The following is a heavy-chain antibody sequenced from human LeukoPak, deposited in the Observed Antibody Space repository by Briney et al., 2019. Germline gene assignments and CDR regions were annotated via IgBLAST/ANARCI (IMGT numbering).Heavy chain of an antibody. CDR3: ARREQLGQVDV. Sequence: SETLSLTCAVYGGSFSGYYWSWIRQPPGKGLEWIGEINHSGSTNYNPSLKSRVTISVDTSKNQFSLKLSSVTAADTAVYYCARREQLGQVDVWGKGTTVTVSS. CDR2: INHSGST. V-gene: IGHV4-34*01. CDR1: GGSFSGYY. D-gene: IGHD6-6*01. J-gene: IGHJ6*04.